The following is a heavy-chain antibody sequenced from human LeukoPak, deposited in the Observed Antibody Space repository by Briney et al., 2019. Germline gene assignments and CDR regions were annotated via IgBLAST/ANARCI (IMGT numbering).Heavy chain of an antibody. Sequence: GGSLRLSCTASGFTFGDYAMSWFRQAPGKGLEWVANIKQDGSEKYYVDSVKGRFTISRDNAKNSLYLQMNSLRAEDTAVYYCAREGAIGITMIVVVKPFDYWGQGTLVTVSS. CDR1: GFTFGDYA. D-gene: IGHD3-22*01. CDR3: AREGAIGITMIVVVKPFDY. CDR2: IKQDGSEK. V-gene: IGHV3-7*01. J-gene: IGHJ4*02.